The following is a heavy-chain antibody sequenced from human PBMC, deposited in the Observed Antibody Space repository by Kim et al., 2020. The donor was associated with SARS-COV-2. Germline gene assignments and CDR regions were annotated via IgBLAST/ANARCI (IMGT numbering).Heavy chain of an antibody. D-gene: IGHD2-15*01. Sequence: ADSVKGRFTISRDNSKNTLYLQMNSRRAEDTAVYYCASGGGNAGKYYFDYWGQGTLVTVSS. CDR3: ASGGGNAGKYYFDY. J-gene: IGHJ4*02. V-gene: IGHV3-53*01.